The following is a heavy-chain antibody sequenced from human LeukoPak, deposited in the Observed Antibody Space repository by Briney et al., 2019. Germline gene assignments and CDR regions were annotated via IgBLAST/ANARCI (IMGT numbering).Heavy chain of an antibody. J-gene: IGHJ6*02. CDR2: INSDGGST. CDR1: GFTFSNYW. V-gene: IGHV3-74*01. Sequence: GGSLRLSCAASGFTFSNYWMHWVRHAPGKGLVWVSRINSDGGSTNYADSVKGRFTISRDNAKNMLYLQMNSLRAEDTAVYYCARDRFFGMDVWGQGTSVTVSS. CDR3: ARDRFFGMDV.